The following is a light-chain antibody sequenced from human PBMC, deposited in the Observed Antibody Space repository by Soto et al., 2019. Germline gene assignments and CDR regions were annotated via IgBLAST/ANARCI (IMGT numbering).Light chain of an antibody. CDR2: MAS. J-gene: IGKJ2*01. V-gene: IGKV1-5*03. CDR3: QQYNSYYT. CDR1: WSVSNW. Sequence: DIQMTQSPPTRAASGGYKGTITFGGCWSVSNWLVWYQKKPGKAPQVLIYMASSLESGVPSRFSGSGSGTEFTLTISRLQPDDFATYYCQQYNSYYTFGQGTKVDI.